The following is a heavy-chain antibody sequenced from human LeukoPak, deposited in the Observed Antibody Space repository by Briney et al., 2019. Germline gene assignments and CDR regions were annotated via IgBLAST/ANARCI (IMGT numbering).Heavy chain of an antibody. Sequence: SETLSLTCSVSGGSISNGDYYWGWIRQAPGKGLEWIGSIFYGGNNHYNPSLKSRVTISVDTSKNQFSLKVTSVTAADAAMYYCARQLPTAAADTRGYFDYWGQGTVVTVSS. D-gene: IGHD2-15*01. CDR3: ARQLPTAAADTRGYFDY. V-gene: IGHV4-39*01. CDR2: IFYGGNN. J-gene: IGHJ4*01. CDR1: GGSISNGDYY.